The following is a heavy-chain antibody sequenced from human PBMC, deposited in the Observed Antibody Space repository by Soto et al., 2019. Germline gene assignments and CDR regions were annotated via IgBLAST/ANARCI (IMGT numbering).Heavy chain of an antibody. CDR1: VVSFSGYY. CDR3: ARGREYYDILTGYYLKGHRAYYMDV. V-gene: IGHV4-34*01. Sequence: PSETLSLTCAVYVVSFSGYYWSWIRQPPGKGLEWTGEINHSGSTNYNPSLKSRVTISVDTSKNQFSLKLSSVTAADTAVYYCARGREYYDILTGYYLKGHRAYYMDVWGKGTTVTVSS. CDR2: INHSGST. D-gene: IGHD3-9*01. J-gene: IGHJ6*03.